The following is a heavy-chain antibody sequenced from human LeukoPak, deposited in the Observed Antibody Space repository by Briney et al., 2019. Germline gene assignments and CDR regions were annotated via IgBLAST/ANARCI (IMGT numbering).Heavy chain of an antibody. J-gene: IGHJ4*02. D-gene: IGHD2-21*01. V-gene: IGHV3-23*01. CDR1: GFTFSSSA. CDR2: ISNNGGYT. CDR3: AKDFRIGYSAHFDY. Sequence: GSLRLSCAASGFTFSSSAMSWVRQAPGKGLEWVSAISNNGGYTYYADSVQGRFTISRDNSKNTLYLQMDSLRGEDTAVYYCAKDFRIGYSAHFDYWGQGALVTVSS.